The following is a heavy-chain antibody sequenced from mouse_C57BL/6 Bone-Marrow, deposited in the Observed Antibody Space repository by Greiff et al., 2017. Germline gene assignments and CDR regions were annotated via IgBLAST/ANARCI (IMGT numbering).Heavy chain of an antibody. D-gene: IGHD1-1*01. Sequence: EVQLQQSGAELVRPGASVKLSCTASGFNIKDYYMHWVKQRPEQGLEWIGRIDPEDGDTEYAPKFQGKATMTADTSYNTAYLQLSSLTSEDTAVYYCTSYYGSSPYWYFDVWGTGTTVTVSS. CDR3: TSYYGSSPYWYFDV. J-gene: IGHJ1*03. CDR1: GFNIKDYY. CDR2: IDPEDGDT. V-gene: IGHV14-1*01.